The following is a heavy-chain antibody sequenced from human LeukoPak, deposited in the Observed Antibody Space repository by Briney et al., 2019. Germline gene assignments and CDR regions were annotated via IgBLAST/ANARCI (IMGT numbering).Heavy chain of an antibody. CDR3: ARAELLWGAFDI. J-gene: IGHJ3*02. D-gene: IGHD3-10*01. V-gene: IGHV3-30*02. Sequence: GGSLRLSCAASGFTFSSYGMHWVRQAPGKGLEWVAFIRYDGSNKYYADSVKGRFTISRDNSKNTLYLQMNSLRAEDTAVYYCARAELLWGAFDIWGQGTMVTVSS. CDR1: GFTFSSYG. CDR2: IRYDGSNK.